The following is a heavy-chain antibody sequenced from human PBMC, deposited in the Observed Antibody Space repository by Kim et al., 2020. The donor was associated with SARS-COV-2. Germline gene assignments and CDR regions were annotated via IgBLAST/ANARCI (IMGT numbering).Heavy chain of an antibody. V-gene: IGHV1-3*01. J-gene: IGHJ5*02. CDR2: INAGNGNT. D-gene: IGHD2-2*01. CDR1: GYTFTSYA. CDR3: ARETGSTYRALVFRFAP. Sequence: ASVKVSCKASGYTFTSYAMHWVRQAPGQRLEWMGWINAGNGNTKYSQKFQGRVTITRDTSASTAYMELSSLRSEDTAVYYCARETGSTYRALVFRFAPWGQGTLVTVSS.